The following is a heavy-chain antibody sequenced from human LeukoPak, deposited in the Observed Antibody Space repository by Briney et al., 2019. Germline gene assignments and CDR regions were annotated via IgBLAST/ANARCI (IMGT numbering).Heavy chain of an antibody. D-gene: IGHD1-26*01. CDR3: ARGYSGNYLRFDP. V-gene: IGHV4-4*07. CDR1: GGSFSSSY. CDR2: IYTSGST. Sequence: SETLSLTCTVSGGSFSSSYWSWSRQPAGKGLEWIGRIYTSGSTNLNPPLKSRVTISIDKSKNQISLKLNSVTAADTAVYYCARGYSGNYLRFDPWGQGTLVTVSS. J-gene: IGHJ5*02.